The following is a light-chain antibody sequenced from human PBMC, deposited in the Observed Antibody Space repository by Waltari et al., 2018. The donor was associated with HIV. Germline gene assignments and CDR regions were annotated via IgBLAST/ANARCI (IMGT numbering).Light chain of an antibody. CDR1: SSAVGVYNY. CDR3: CSHAGTTTLV. J-gene: IGLJ2*01. CDR2: DIN. Sequence: SALTPPASVSGSPGQLIPISCTRPSSAVGVYNYVSWYQQPPGKAPKLMIYDINKRPSGVSNRFSGSKSGNTASLTISGVQAEDEADYYCCSHAGTTTLVFGGGTKLTVL. V-gene: IGLV2-23*02.